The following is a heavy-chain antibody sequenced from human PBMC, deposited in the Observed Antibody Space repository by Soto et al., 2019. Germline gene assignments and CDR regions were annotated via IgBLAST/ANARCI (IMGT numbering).Heavy chain of an antibody. V-gene: IGHV3-23*01. D-gene: IGHD4-4*01. CDR3: AKDRGKRSYSNSNFDY. J-gene: IGHJ4*02. Sequence: EVQLLESGGGLVQPGGSLRLSCAASGFTFSSYAMSWVRQAPGKGLEWVSAISGSGGSTYYADSVKGRFTISRDNSKNTLYLQMNILRAEDTAVYYCAKDRGKRSYSNSNFDYWGQGTLVTVSS. CDR2: ISGSGGST. CDR1: GFTFSSYA.